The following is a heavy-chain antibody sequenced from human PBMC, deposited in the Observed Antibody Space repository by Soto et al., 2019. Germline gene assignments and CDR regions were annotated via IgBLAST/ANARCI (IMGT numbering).Heavy chain of an antibody. J-gene: IGHJ4*02. CDR1: GLTFGSFW. V-gene: IGHV3-7*03. D-gene: IGHD6-19*01. Sequence: GGSLRLSCVASGLTFGSFWMTWVRQAPGKGLEWVANIKYDGSEIYFVDSVKGRFTISRDNHKNSLYLQMNSLRAEDAAVYYCARDGGSGIDYWGKGTLVTASS. CDR3: ARDGGSGIDY. CDR2: IKYDGSEI.